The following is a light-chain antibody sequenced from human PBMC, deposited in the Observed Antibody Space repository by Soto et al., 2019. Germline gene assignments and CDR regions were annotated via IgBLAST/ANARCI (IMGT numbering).Light chain of an antibody. V-gene: IGKV1-27*01. CDR2: AAY. CDR3: QKYDNAPLT. J-gene: IGKJ4*01. CDR1: QDISTY. Sequence: DIQMTQAPSSLSASVGDRVTITCRARQDISTYLAWYQQKPGKVPKLLISAAYTLQSGVPPRFSGSGSGTDFTLTISRRQPEDVATYYCQKYDNAPLTFGGGTKVEIK.